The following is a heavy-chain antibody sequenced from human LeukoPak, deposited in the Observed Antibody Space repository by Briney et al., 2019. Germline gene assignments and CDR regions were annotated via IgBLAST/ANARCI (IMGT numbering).Heavy chain of an antibody. Sequence: GGSLRLSCAASGLSFDSSGMHWVRQAPGKGLEWVAVISYDGKNKYYADSVRGRFAVSRDNSMNTLYLQMNSLRTEDTAVYYCAKNGYSSGWYMYYFDYWGQGALVTVSS. V-gene: IGHV3-30*18. CDR3: AKNGYSSGWYMYYFDY. J-gene: IGHJ4*02. CDR1: GLSFDSSG. D-gene: IGHD6-19*01. CDR2: ISYDGKNK.